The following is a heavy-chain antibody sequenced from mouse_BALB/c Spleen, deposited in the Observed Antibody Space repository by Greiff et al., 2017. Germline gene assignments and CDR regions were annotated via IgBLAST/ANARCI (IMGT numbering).Heavy chain of an antibody. CDR1: GFTFSSYG. CDR2: INSNGGST. Sequence: EVKVVESGGGLVQPGGSLKLSCAASGFTFSSYGMSWVRQTPDKRLELVATINSNGGSTYYPDSVKGRFTISRDNAKNTLYLQMSSLKSEDTAMYYCARDGGTWFAYWGQGTLVTVSA. J-gene: IGHJ3*01. CDR3: ARDGGTWFAY. D-gene: IGHD1-1*02. V-gene: IGHV5-6-3*01.